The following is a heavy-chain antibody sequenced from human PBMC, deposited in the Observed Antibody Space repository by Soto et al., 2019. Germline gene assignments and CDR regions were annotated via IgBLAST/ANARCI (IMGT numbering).Heavy chain of an antibody. D-gene: IGHD2-8*01. J-gene: IGHJ3*02. Sequence: PSETLSLTCTVSGGSISGYYWTWIRQPPGKGLEWIGYFYYRGSTSYNPSLKSRVTISGDTSKNHFALKLSSVTAADTAVYYCARTKTGYAFDIWGQGTMVTVS. V-gene: IGHV4-59*08. CDR1: GGSISGYY. CDR2: FYYRGST. CDR3: ARTKTGYAFDI.